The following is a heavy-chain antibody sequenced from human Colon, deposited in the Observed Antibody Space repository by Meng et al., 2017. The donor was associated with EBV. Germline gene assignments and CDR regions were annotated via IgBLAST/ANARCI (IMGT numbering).Heavy chain of an antibody. CDR1: GGSIHSGDYY. V-gene: IGHV4-30-4*01. Sequence: QWRPQVTGPGLVNPSQTLSLSCTVSGGSIHSGDYYWSWIRQPPGKGLEWIGYIYYTGSTYYNPSLKSRVTISMDTSKNQFSLRLSSVTAADTAVYYCARNYYFDYWGQGTLVTVSS. CDR3: ARNYYFDY. CDR2: IYYTGST. J-gene: IGHJ4*02.